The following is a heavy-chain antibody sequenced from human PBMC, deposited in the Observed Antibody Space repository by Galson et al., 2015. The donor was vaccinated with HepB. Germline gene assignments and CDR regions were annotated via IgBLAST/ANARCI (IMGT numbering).Heavy chain of an antibody. Sequence: SLRLSCAASGFTVSSNYMSWVRQAPGKGLEWVSVICRNSSTHYADSVKGRFTISRDNSRNTLYLQMNRLKTEDTAVYYCARDQGDDYLNYYYYVGMDVWGQGTTVTVSS. CDR1: GFTVSSNY. V-gene: IGHV3-66*03. D-gene: IGHD4-11*01. J-gene: IGHJ6*02. CDR3: ARDQGDDYLNYYYYVGMDV. CDR2: ICRNSST.